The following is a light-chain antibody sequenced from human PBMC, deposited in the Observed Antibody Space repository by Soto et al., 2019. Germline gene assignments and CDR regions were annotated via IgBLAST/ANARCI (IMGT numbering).Light chain of an antibody. CDR3: SSYSSTSTLI. CDR2: DVS. V-gene: IGLV2-14*01. Sequence: QSALTQPASVSGSPGQSITISCTGTSSDVGGHKYVSWYQQHPGKAPKLIIYDVSYGFSGVSNRFSGPKSGNTASLTISGLQAEDEADYHCSSYSSTSTLIFGTGTKVTVL. CDR1: SSDVGGHKY. J-gene: IGLJ1*01.